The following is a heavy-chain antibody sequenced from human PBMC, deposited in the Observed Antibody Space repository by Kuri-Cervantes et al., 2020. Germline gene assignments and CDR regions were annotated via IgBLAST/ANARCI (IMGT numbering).Heavy chain of an antibody. D-gene: IGHD2-2*02. Sequence: SETLSLTCTVSGGSISSSSYYWGWIRQPPGKGLEWIGSIYYSGSTYYNPSLKSRVTISVDTSKNQFSLKLSSVTAADTAVYYCARELIPKYYFDYWGQGTLVTVSS. V-gene: IGHV4-39*02. CDR2: IYYSGST. CDR3: ARELIPKYYFDY. CDR1: GGSISSSSYY. J-gene: IGHJ4*02.